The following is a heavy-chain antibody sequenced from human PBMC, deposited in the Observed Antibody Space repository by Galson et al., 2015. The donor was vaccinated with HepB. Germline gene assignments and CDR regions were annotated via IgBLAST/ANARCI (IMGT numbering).Heavy chain of an antibody. CDR3: ARPRDVGSGWTRVEWFFDL. V-gene: IGHV3-23*01. Sequence: SLRLSCAASGFTFRRFAMAWVRQAPGRGLQWVSGISGSGLIKYSADSVTGRFAISRDNSKNTLYLQMNGLGAGDTALYFCARPRDVGSGWTRVEWFFDLWGRGTLVTVSS. D-gene: IGHD6-19*01. CDR1: GFTFRRFA. J-gene: IGHJ2*01. CDR2: ISGSGLIK.